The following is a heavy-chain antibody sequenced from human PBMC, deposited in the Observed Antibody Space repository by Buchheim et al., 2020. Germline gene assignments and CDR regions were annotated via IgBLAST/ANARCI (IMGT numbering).Heavy chain of an antibody. CDR2: ISANTFNT. D-gene: IGHD5-18*01. V-gene: IGHV3-23*01. Sequence: EVQVLESGGDLVQPGGSLRLSCSGSGFTFSSYAMTWVRQAPGKGLEWVSSISANTFNTYYPDSVKGRFTISRDNSTNTVYLQMNSLRDRDTAIYYCANRGEVDTAMCHWYFDLWGRG. J-gene: IGHJ2*01. CDR1: GFTFSSYA. CDR3: ANRGEVDTAMCHWYFDL.